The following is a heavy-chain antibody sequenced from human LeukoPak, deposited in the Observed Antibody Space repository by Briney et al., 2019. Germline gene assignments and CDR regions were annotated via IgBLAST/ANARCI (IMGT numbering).Heavy chain of an antibody. J-gene: IGHJ4*02. Sequence: SETLSLTCTVSGGSISSYYWSWIRQPPGKGLEWIGYIYYSGSTNYNPSLKSRVTISVDTSKNQFSLKLSSVTAADSAVYYCARIRAYYDSSGYPHYYFDYWGQGTLVTVSS. CDR2: IYYSGST. D-gene: IGHD3-22*01. CDR3: ARIRAYYDSSGYPHYYFDY. CDR1: GGSISSYY. V-gene: IGHV4-59*01.